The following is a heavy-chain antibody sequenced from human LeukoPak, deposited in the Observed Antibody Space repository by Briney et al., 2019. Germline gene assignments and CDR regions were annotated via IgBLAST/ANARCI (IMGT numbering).Heavy chain of an antibody. D-gene: IGHD3-16*02. Sequence: SGGSLRLFCAASVFTFSSYAMSWVRQAPGKGLEWVSAISGSGSSTYYADSVKGRFTISRDNSKNTLYLQMNSLRAEDTAVYYCAKALDDYVWGSYRYNAFDIWGQGTMVTVSS. CDR1: VFTFSSYA. J-gene: IGHJ3*02. V-gene: IGHV3-23*01. CDR3: AKALDDYVWGSYRYNAFDI. CDR2: ISGSGSST.